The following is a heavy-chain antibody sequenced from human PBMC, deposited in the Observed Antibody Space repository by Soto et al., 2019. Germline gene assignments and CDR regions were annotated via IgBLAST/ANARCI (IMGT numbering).Heavy chain of an antibody. J-gene: IGHJ1*01. D-gene: IGHD3-22*01. V-gene: IGHV4-59*01. Sequence: SETLSLTCTVSGGSISSYYWSWIRQPPGKGLEWIGYIYYSGSANYNPSLKSRVTISVDTSKNQFSLKLSSVTAADTAVYYCARDYYDSSGYHEYFQHWGQGTLVTVSS. CDR1: GGSISSYY. CDR2: IYYSGSA. CDR3: ARDYYDSSGYHEYFQH.